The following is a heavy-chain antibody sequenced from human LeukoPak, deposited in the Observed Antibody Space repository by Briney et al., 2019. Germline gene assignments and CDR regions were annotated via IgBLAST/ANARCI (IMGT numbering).Heavy chain of an antibody. CDR1: GFTFSSYW. V-gene: IGHV3-7*01. CDR3: ARQYSGYDTYYFDY. CDR2: IKQDGSEK. D-gene: IGHD5-12*01. Sequence: GGSLRLSCAASGFTFSSYWMSWVRQAPGKGLEWVANIKQDGSEKYYVDSVKGRFTISRDNAKNSLYLQMNSLRAEDTAAYYCARQYSGYDTYYFDYWGQGTLVTVSS. J-gene: IGHJ4*02.